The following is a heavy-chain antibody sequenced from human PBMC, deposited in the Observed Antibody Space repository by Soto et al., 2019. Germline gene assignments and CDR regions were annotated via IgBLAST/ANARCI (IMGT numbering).Heavy chain of an antibody. J-gene: IGHJ1*01. Sequence: ASVKVSCKASGYTFTGYYMHWVRQAPGQGLEWMGWINPNSGGTNYAQKFQGWVTMTRDTSISTAYMELSRLRSDDTAVYYCARASAASAEYFQHWGQGTLVTVSS. V-gene: IGHV1-2*04. D-gene: IGHD6-13*01. CDR2: INPNSGGT. CDR3: ARASAASAEYFQH. CDR1: GYTFTGYY.